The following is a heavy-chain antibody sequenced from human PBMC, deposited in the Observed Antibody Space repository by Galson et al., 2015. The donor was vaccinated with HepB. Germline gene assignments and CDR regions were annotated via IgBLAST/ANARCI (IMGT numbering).Heavy chain of an antibody. CDR1: GFTFSSYG. CDR3: AKDTARMELRAYYYGMDV. CDR2: ISYDGSNK. D-gene: IGHD1-7*01. J-gene: IGHJ6*02. V-gene: IGHV3-30*18. Sequence: SLRLSCAASGFTFSSYGMHWVRQAPGKGLEWVAVISYDGSNKYYADSVKGRFTISRDNSKNTLYLQMNSLRAEDTAVYYCAKDTARMELRAYYYGMDVWGQGTTVTASS.